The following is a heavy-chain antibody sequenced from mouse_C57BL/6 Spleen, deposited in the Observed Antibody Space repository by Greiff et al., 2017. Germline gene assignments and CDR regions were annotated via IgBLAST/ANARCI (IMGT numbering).Heavy chain of an antibody. V-gene: IGHV10-1*01. CDR2: IRSKSNNYAT. CDR1: GFSFNTYA. J-gene: IGHJ4*01. D-gene: IGHD4-1*01. Sequence: EVKLVESGGGLVQPKGSLKLSCAASGFSFNTYAMNWVRQAPGKGLEWVARIRSKSNNYATYYADSVKDRFTISRDDSESMLYLQMNNLKTEDTAMYYCVRQAGNYAMDYWGQGTSVTVSS. CDR3: VRQAGNYAMDY.